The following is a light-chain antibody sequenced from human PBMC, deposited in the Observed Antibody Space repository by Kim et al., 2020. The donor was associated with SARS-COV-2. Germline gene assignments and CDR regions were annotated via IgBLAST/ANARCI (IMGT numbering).Light chain of an antibody. Sequence: GQSIAISCTGTSSDVGSYNYVSWYQQHPGKAPKLMIYHVSKRPSGVSNRFSGSKSGNTASLTISGLQAEDEADYYCSSYTSSSTLVFGGGTQLTVL. CDR3: SSYTSSSTLV. J-gene: IGLJ2*01. CDR1: SSDVGSYNY. V-gene: IGLV2-14*04. CDR2: HVS.